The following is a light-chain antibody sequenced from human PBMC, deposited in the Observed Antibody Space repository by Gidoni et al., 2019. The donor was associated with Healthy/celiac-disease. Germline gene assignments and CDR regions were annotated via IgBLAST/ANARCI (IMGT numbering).Light chain of an antibody. CDR3: QQYGSSPRT. CDR1: QSVSSSY. V-gene: IGKV3-20*01. CDR2: GAS. J-gene: IGKJ1*01. Sequence: EIVLTQSPGTLSLSPGESATLSCRASQSVSSSYLAWYQQKPGQAPRLLIYGASSRATGIPDRFSGSGSGTDFTLTISRLEAEDVAVYYCQQYGSSPRTFGQGTKVEIK.